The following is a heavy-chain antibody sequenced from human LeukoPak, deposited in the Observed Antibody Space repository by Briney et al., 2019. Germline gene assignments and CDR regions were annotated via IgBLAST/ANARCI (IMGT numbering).Heavy chain of an antibody. CDR3: ARPQAPYDSSGYYRDAFDI. V-gene: IGHV3-48*02. D-gene: IGHD3-22*01. CDR2: ISSSSSTI. Sequence: GGSLRLSCAASGFTFSSYSMNWVRQAPGKGLEWVSYISSSSSTIYYADSVKGRFTISRDNAKNSLYLQMNSLRDEDTAVYYCARPQAPYDSSGYYRDAFDIWGQGTMVTVSS. J-gene: IGHJ3*02. CDR1: GFTFSSYS.